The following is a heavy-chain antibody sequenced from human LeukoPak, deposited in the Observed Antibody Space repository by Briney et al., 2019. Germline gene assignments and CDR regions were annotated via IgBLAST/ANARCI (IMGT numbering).Heavy chain of an antibody. Sequence: SETLSLTCTVSGGSISTYYWSWIRQPPGKGLEWIGYISYSGSTNYNPSLKSRVTISLDTSKNPFALKLSSVTAADTAVYYCARTIIGTRSKFDYWGQGTLVTVSS. CDR3: ARTIIGTRSKFDY. J-gene: IGHJ4*02. CDR2: ISYSGST. V-gene: IGHV4-59*08. CDR1: GGSISTYY. D-gene: IGHD1/OR15-1a*01.